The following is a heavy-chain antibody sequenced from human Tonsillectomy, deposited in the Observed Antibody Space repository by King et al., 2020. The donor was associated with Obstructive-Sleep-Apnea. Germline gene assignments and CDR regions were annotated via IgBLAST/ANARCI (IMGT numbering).Heavy chain of an antibody. CDR3: AKSPVVVVPAVSRTFRAFDI. CDR2: ISGSAGST. Sequence: VQLVESGGGLVQPGGSLRLSCATSGFTFNSHAMSWVRQAPGKGLEWVSGISGSAGSTYYADSVRGRFTISRDNSKKIMYLQMNSLRDEDTAVYYCAKSPVVVVPAVSRTFRAFDIWGQGTMVTVSS. J-gene: IGHJ3*02. D-gene: IGHD2-2*01. CDR1: GFTFNSHA. V-gene: IGHV3-23*04.